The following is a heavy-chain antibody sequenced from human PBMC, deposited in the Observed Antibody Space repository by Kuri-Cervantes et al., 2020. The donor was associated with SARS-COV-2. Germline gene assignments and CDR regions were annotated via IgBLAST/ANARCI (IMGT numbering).Heavy chain of an antibody. CDR1: GVRLSRYT. J-gene: IGHJ1*01. Sequence: GEFLKIPWAASGVRLSRYTMNWVRQAPGKGLEWVSSISSVSSSIYYADPVKGLFTISRDNAKNSLYLQMNSLRAEDTAVSYCAREHLYYDFWRWAEYSQHWGQGTLVTVSS. V-gene: IGHV3-21*01. D-gene: IGHD3-3*01. CDR3: AREHLYYDFWRWAEYSQH. CDR2: ISSVSSSI.